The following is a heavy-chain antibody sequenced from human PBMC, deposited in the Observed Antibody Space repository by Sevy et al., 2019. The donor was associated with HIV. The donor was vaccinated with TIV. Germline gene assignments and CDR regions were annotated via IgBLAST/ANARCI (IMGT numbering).Heavy chain of an antibody. CDR3: ARGQWFGELLFDY. CDR2: IYSGGST. J-gene: IGHJ4*02. V-gene: IGHV3-53*01. D-gene: IGHD3-10*01. Sequence: GGSLGLSCAASGFTVSSNYMSWVRQAPGKGLEWVSVIYSGGSTYYADSVKGRFTISRDNSKNTLYLQMNSLRAEDTAVYYCARGQWFGELLFDYWGQGTLVTVSS. CDR1: GFTVSSNY.